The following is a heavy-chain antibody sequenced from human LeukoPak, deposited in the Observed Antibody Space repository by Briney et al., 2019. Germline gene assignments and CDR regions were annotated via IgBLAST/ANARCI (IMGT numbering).Heavy chain of an antibody. J-gene: IGHJ4*02. CDR1: GYSISSGYY. CDR3: ARRDFWRRTDFDY. CDR2: IYHSGST. Sequence: TSETLSLTCAVSGYSISSGYYWGGIRQPPGKGLEWIGSIYHSGSTYYNPSLKSRVTISVDTSKNQFSLKLSSVTAADTAVYYCARRDFWRRTDFDYWGQGTLVTVSS. D-gene: IGHD3/OR15-3a*01. V-gene: IGHV4-38-2*01.